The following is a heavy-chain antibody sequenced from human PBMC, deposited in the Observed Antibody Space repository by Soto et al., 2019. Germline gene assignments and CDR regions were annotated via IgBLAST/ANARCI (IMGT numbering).Heavy chain of an antibody. CDR1: GGSITTYY. Sequence: PSETLSLTCTVSGGSITTYYWNWIRQPPGKGLECIGSISYSGNINYNPSLESRVTISLDTSRNQFSLKLTSVTAADTAVYYCARAGIWLGSRLDSWGQG. CDR2: ISYSGNI. D-gene: IGHD5-18*01. V-gene: IGHV4-59*01. CDR3: ARAGIWLGSRLDS. J-gene: IGHJ5*01.